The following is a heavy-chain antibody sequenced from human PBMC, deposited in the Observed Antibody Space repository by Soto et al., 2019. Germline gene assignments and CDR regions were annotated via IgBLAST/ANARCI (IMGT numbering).Heavy chain of an antibody. CDR2: IYHSGST. J-gene: IGHJ3*02. CDR3: ERDLYASIYDAFKI. D-gene: IGHD4-17*01. Sequence: PXETLSLACAVCGYSISSKYYWGWVRQPPGKGLEWIGSIYHSGSTYYNPSLKSRVTISVDTSKNQFSLRLTSVTAADTAVYYCERDLYASIYDAFKIWGKGTMVTVSS. CDR1: GYSISSKYY. V-gene: IGHV4-38-2*02.